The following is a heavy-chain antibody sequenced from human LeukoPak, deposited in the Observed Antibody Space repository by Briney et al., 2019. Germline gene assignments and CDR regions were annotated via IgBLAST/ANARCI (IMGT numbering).Heavy chain of an antibody. CDR1: GFTFSNVW. J-gene: IGHJ4*02. CDR2: IRPITDGGTT. V-gene: IGHV3-15*01. CDR3: TSRLNY. Sequence: PGGSLRHSCSASGFTFSNVWMTWVRQAPRKGLEWVGRIRPITDGGTTDYAAPVRGRFTISRDDSKNTLYLQMNSLKTEDTAVYYCTSRLNYWGQGTLVTVSS.